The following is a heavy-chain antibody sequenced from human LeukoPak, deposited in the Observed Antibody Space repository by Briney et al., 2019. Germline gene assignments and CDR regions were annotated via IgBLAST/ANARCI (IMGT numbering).Heavy chain of an antibody. CDR2: ISYDGSNK. Sequence: PGGSLRLSCAASGFTFSSYAMHWVRQAPGKGLEWVAVISYDGSNKYYADSVEGRFTISRDNSKNTLYLQMNSLRAEDTAVYYCAREVGVGDGPDYWGQGTLVTVSS. V-gene: IGHV3-30-3*01. D-gene: IGHD5-24*01. CDR1: GFTFSSYA. J-gene: IGHJ4*02. CDR3: AREVGVGDGPDY.